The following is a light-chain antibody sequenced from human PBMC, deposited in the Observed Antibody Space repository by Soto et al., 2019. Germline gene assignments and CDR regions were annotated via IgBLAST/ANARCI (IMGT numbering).Light chain of an antibody. CDR2: GAS. V-gene: IGKV3-15*01. CDR1: QSVSSN. J-gene: IGKJ1*01. CDR3: QQYNNWPPWT. Sequence: EIVMTQSPATLSVSPGERATLSCRARQSVSSNLAWYQQKPGQAPRLLIYGASNRATGIPARFSGSGSGTEFTLTISSLQSEDFAVYYCQQYNNWPPWTFGQGTKLEIK.